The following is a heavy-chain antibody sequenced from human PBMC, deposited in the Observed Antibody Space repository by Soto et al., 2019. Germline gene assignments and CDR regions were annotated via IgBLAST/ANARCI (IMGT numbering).Heavy chain of an antibody. J-gene: IGHJ6*02. CDR2: IIPIFGTA. V-gene: IGHV1-69*01. D-gene: IGHD2-2*01. CDR3: ARDSCSSTSCYPSRYYYYGMDV. Sequence: QVQLVQSGAEVKKPGSSVKVSCKASGGTFSSYAISWVRQAPGQGLERMGGIIPIFGTANYAQKFQGRVTITADESTSTAYMELSSLRSEDTAVYYCARDSCSSTSCYPSRYYYYGMDVWGQGTTVTVSS. CDR1: GGTFSSYA.